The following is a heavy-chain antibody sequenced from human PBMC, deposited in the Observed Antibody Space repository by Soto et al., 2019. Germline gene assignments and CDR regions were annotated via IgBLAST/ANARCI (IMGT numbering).Heavy chain of an antibody. V-gene: IGHV3-23*01. CDR2: ISGSGGST. CDR3: AKDLRLVTHDAFDI. CDR1: GFTFSGYP. Sequence: PGGSLRLSCAASGFTFSGYPMSWARQAPGKGLEWVSAISGSGGSTYYADSVKGRFTISRDNSKNTLYLQMNSLRAEDTAVYYCAKDLRLVTHDAFDIWGQGTMVTVSS. J-gene: IGHJ3*02. D-gene: IGHD3-9*01.